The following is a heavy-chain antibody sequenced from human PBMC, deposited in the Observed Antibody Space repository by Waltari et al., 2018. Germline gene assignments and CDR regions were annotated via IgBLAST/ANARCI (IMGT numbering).Heavy chain of an antibody. Sequence: QVQLQESGPGLVKPSGTLSLTCAVSGGSISSSNWWSWVRQPPGQGLEGIGEIYHSGGTNYNPSLKSRVTISVDKSKNQFSLKLSSVTAADTAVYYCARSRELTYYYDSSGYSTGAYGMDVWGQGTTVTVSS. CDR1: GGSISSSNW. CDR2: IYHSGGT. J-gene: IGHJ6*02. CDR3: ARSRELTYYYDSSGYSTGAYGMDV. D-gene: IGHD3-22*01. V-gene: IGHV4-4*02.